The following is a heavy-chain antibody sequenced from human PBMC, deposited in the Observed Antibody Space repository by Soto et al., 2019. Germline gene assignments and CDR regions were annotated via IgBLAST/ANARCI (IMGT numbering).Heavy chain of an antibody. CDR1: GFTFNNFW. V-gene: IGHV3-74*01. Sequence: GSLRLSCAASGFTFNNFWMYWVRQTPEKGLVWVSGINSDGTTTIYADSVKGRFTISRDNAKNTLYLQMNSLTVEDTAIYYCVRDIRWGQGTLVTVSS. CDR3: VRDIR. J-gene: IGHJ4*02. CDR2: INSDGTTT.